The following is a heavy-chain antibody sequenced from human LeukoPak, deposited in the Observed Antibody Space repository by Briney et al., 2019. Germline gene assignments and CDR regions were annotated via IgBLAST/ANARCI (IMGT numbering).Heavy chain of an antibody. CDR3: AKGIAAAGTSPTYNWFDP. CDR2: ISGSGGST. J-gene: IGHJ5*02. CDR1: GFTFSSYA. V-gene: IGHV3-23*01. D-gene: IGHD6-13*01. Sequence: GGSLRLSCAASGFTFSSYAMSWVRQAPGEGLEWVSAISGSGGSTYYADSVKGRFTISRDNSKNTLYLQTNSLRAEDTAVYYCAKGIAAAGTSPTYNWFDPWGQGTLVTVSS.